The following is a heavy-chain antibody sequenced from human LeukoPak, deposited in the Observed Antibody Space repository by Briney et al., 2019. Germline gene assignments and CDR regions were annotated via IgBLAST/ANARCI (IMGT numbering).Heavy chain of an antibody. CDR2: ISGSGGSS. Sequence: GGSLRLSCAGSGFTFSSYAMSWVRQAPGKGLEWVSAISGSGGSSYHADSVKGRFTISRDNSKNTLYLQMNSLRVEDTAVYYCAKVIREVDMSHDYWGQGALVTVSS. CDR3: AKVIREVDMSHDY. D-gene: IGHD5-24*01. CDR1: GFTFSSYA. V-gene: IGHV3-23*01. J-gene: IGHJ4*02.